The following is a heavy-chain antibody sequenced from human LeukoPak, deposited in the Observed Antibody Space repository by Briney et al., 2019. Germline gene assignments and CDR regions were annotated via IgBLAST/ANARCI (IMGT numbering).Heavy chain of an antibody. D-gene: IGHD6-13*01. CDR3: ARVGYTSYYYYGMDV. J-gene: IGHJ6*02. Sequence: GGSLRLSCAASGFTFSSYAMHWVRQAPGKGLEYVSAISSNVGSTYYANSVKGRFTISRDNSKNTLYLQMGSLRAEDMAVYYCARVGYTSYYYYGMDVWGQGTRVTLSS. CDR1: GFTFSSYA. V-gene: IGHV3-64*01. CDR2: ISSNVGST.